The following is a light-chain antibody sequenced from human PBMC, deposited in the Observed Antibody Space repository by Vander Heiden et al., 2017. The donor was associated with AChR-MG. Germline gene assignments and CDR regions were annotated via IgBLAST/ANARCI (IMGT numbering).Light chain of an antibody. CDR3: QHEDPVRIT. V-gene: IGKV1-33*01. J-gene: IGKJ5*01. CDR2: DAS. Sequence: IQMTQSPSSLSASVGDRVTITCQASQDIGDSLNWYQQKSGKAPKLLIYDASNLETGVPSRFSGSASGTDFTFTISSRQPEDIATYYCQHEDPVRITFGQGTRLEIK. CDR1: QDIGDS.